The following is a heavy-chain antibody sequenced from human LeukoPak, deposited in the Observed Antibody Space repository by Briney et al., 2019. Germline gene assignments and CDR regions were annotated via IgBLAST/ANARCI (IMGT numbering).Heavy chain of an antibody. D-gene: IGHD6-19*01. J-gene: IGHJ4*02. CDR3: ARFAVHRRIAVDGQFGLDY. Sequence: ASVKVSCKASGYTFTGYYMHWVRQAPGQGLEWMGIINPSGGSTNYAQKFQGRVTMTRDTSTSTVYMELSSLRSEDTAVYYCARFAVHRRIAVDGQFGLDYWGQGTLVTVSS. CDR2: INPSGGST. V-gene: IGHV1-46*01. CDR1: GYTFTGYY.